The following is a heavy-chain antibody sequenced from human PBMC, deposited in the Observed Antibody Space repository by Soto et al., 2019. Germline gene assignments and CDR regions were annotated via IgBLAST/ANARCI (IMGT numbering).Heavy chain of an antibody. CDR1: GGSIHSYY. CDR3: ARDRGAYCSSSNCFPYWFDP. CDR2: INTSTGNT. V-gene: IGHV4-4*07. J-gene: IGHJ5*02. D-gene: IGHD2-2*01. Sequence: SETLSLTCTLSGGSIHSYYWSWIRQSAGKGLEWIGRINTSTGNTNYNPSLKSRVTMSGDTAKNQFSLKLSSVTVADTAVYYCARDRGAYCSSSNCFPYWFDPWGQGILVTVSS.